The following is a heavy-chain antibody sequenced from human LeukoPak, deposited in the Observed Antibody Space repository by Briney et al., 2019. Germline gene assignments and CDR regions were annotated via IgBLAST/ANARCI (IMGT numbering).Heavy chain of an antibody. CDR1: GFTFSYYA. J-gene: IGHJ4*02. CDR3: AKVVSGYHFDY. CDR2: ISVSGSTT. Sequence: GGSLRLSCAASGFTFSYYAMSWVRQAPGKGLEWVSTISVSGSTTYYADSVKGRFTISRDNSQNTLYLQMNTLRAEDTAVYYCAKVVSGYHFDYWGQGTLVTVSS. V-gene: IGHV3-23*01. D-gene: IGHD5-12*01.